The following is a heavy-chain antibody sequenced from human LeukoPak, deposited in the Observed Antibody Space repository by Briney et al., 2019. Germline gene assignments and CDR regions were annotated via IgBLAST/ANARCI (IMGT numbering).Heavy chain of an antibody. D-gene: IGHD3-22*01. J-gene: IGHJ4*02. CDR3: ARDIGMISLPYYFDY. CDR2: ISAYNGNT. Sequence: GASVKVSCKASGGTFSSYAISWVRQAPGQGLEWMGWISAYNGNTNYAQKLQGRVTMTTDTSTSTAYMELRSLRSDDTAVYYCARDIGMISLPYYFDYWGQGTLVTVSS. V-gene: IGHV1-18*01. CDR1: GGTFSSYA.